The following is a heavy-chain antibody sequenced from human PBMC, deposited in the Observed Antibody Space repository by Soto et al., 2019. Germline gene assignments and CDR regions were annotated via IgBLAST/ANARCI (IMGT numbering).Heavy chain of an antibody. Sequence: QVQLVQSAPELTKPGASVKVSCRVSGHISGHYGLSWVRLRAGQGLEWMGWISAHRGHTNYAHKFRGRVTMTPDPSTATVSMELTNLLSDDTAVYFCARDGDQWDQRFCDNWGQGTLVTVSS. V-gene: IGHV1-18*01. D-gene: IGHD1-26*01. CDR3: ARDGDQWDQRFCDN. CDR1: GHISGHYG. J-gene: IGHJ4*02. CDR2: ISAHRGHT.